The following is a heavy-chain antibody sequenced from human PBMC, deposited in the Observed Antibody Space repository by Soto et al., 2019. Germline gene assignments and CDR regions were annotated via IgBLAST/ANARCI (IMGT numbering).Heavy chain of an antibody. CDR1: GGSINSTHFH. J-gene: IGHJ6*02. D-gene: IGHD2-21*01. CDR3: ARRQFQVSTYYYYYGMDV. V-gene: IGHV4-39*01. Sequence: QLQLQESGPGLVKPSETLSLTCTVSGGSINSTHFHWGWIRQPPGKGLEWIGSIYYSGSTYYNPSLKSRVTIFADTSKNQFSLNLSPVTAADTAVYYCARRQFQVSTYYYYYGMDVWGQGTTVTVSS. CDR2: IYYSGST.